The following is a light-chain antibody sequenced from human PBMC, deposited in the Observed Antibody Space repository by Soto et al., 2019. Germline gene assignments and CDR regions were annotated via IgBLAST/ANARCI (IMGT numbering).Light chain of an antibody. V-gene: IGLV2-11*01. CDR1: SSDVGGYNY. CDR3: CSHAGSYTYV. J-gene: IGLJ1*01. Sequence: QSALTQPRSVSGSPGQSLTISCTGTSSDVGGYNYVSRYQQHPGKAPKLMIYDVTKRPSGVPDRFSGSKSGNTASLTISGLQAEDEGDYYCCSHAGSYTYVFGTGTKLTVL. CDR2: DVT.